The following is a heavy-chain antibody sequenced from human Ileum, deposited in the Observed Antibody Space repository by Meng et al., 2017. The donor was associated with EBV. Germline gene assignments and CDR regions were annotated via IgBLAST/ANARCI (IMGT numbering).Heavy chain of an antibody. CDR2: ISCYNGDT. CDR3: ARDPSNTSGRYAYFDY. Sequence: QLQLVQSGAEVQKPGXSVRVSCKASGYTFTHHGISWIRQAPGQGLEWMGWISCYNGDTNYAQKLQGRVTMTTDTSTNTAYMDLRGLRSDDTAAYYCARDPSNTSGRYAYFDYWGQGTLVTVSS. V-gene: IGHV1-18*01. J-gene: IGHJ4*02. CDR1: GYTFTHHG. D-gene: IGHD6-19*01.